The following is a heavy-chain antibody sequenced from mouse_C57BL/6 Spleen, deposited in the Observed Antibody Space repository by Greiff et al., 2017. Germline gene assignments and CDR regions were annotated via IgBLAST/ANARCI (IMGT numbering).Heavy chain of an antibody. CDR1: GYSFTGYY. D-gene: IGHD2-2*01. V-gene: IGHV1-42*01. CDR2: INPSTGGT. CDR3: ASRLRHYAMDY. Sequence: EVQLQQSGPELVKPGASVKISCKASGYSFTGYYMNWVKQSPEKSLEWIGEINPSTGGTTYNRQFKAKDTLNVDKSSSTAYMQLKSLTSEDSAVXYCASRLRHYAMDYWGQGTSVTVSS. J-gene: IGHJ4*01.